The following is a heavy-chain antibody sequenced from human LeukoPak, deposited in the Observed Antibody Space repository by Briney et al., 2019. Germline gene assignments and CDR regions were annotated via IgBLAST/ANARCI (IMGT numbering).Heavy chain of an antibody. CDR2: ISQDGSET. J-gene: IGHJ4*02. CDR1: GFTFNSFF. CDR3: VGDLGHSRHYFEY. V-gene: IGHV3-7*01. Sequence: GGSLRLSCAASGFTFNSFFLNWVRLTPGRELEWVACISQDGSETFYMDAVRGRFTISRDNTKNSLYLQMNSLRAEDTAVYFCVGDLGHSRHYFEYWGQGALVTVSS. D-gene: IGHD7-27*01.